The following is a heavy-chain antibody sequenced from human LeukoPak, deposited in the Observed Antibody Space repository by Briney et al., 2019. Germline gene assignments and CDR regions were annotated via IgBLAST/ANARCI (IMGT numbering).Heavy chain of an antibody. CDR2: ISTYNGNT. J-gene: IGHJ3*02. CDR1: GYTFTSYD. Sequence: ASVKVSCKASGYTFTSYDISWVRQAPGQGIEWMGWISTYNGNTNYPQKLQGRVTITTDTSTSTAYMELRSLRSDDTAVYYCARERRDDYNWDASHIWGQGTMVTVSS. CDR3: ARERRDDYNWDASHI. D-gene: IGHD5-24*01. V-gene: IGHV1-18*01.